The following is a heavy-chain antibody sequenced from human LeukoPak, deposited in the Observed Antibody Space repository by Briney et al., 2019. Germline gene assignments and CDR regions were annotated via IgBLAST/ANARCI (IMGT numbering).Heavy chain of an antibody. J-gene: IGHJ4*02. V-gene: IGHV1-2*06. Sequence: ASVKVSCKASGYTFTSYDINWVRQAPGQGLEWMGRINPNSGGTNYAQKFQGRVTMTRDTSISTAYMELSRLRSDDTAVYYCARDMYLDYWGQGTLVTVSS. CDR3: ARDMYLDY. CDR2: INPNSGGT. D-gene: IGHD2-8*01. CDR1: GYTFTSYD.